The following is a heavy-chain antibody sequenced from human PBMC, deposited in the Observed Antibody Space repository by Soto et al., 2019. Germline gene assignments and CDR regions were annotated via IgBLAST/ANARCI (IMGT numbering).Heavy chain of an antibody. CDR1: GGSISSGGNP. CDR2: IYHSGST. V-gene: IGHV4-30-2*01. CDR3: ARAKDYYGSGSYRGLNWFDP. J-gene: IGHJ5*02. Sequence: SETLSLTCAVSGGSISSGGNPWSKIRQPTGKGLQWIGYIYHSGSTYYNPSLKSRVTISVDRSKNQFSLKLSSVTAADTAVYYCARAKDYYGSGSYRGLNWFDPWGQGTLLTVSS. D-gene: IGHD3-10*01.